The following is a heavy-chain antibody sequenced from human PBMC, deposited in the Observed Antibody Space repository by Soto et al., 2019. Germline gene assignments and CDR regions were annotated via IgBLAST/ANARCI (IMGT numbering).Heavy chain of an antibody. CDR1: GDSVSSASAA. CDR2: TYYRSKWSH. Sequence: SQTLSLTCAISGDSVSSASAAWIWIRQSPSRGLEWLGRTYYRSKWSHDYALSVKRRIAINTDTSKNQFSLHLYSVTPEDTAVYYCAGVPWFRGMDVWGQGTTVTVSS. CDR3: AGVPWFRGMDV. J-gene: IGHJ6*02. V-gene: IGHV6-1*01. D-gene: IGHD3-10*01.